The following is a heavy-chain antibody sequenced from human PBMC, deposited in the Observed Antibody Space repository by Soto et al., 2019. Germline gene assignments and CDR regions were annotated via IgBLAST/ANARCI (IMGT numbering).Heavy chain of an antibody. D-gene: IGHD2-2*01. CDR1: GFTFSSYG. Sequence: PGGSLRLSCAASGFTFSSYGMHWVRQAPGKGLEWVAVISYDGSNKYYADSVKGRFTISRDNSKNTLYLQMNSLRAEDTAVYYCAKSTSPTPNWGQGTLVTVSS. CDR3: AKSTSPTPN. V-gene: IGHV3-30*18. CDR2: ISYDGSNK. J-gene: IGHJ4*02.